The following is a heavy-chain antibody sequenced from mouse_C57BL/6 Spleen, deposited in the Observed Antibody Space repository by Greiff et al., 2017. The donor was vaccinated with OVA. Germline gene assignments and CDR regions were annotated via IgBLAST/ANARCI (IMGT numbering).Heavy chain of an antibody. D-gene: IGHD1-1*01. CDR1: GFSFNTYA. Sequence: EVKLQESGGGLVQPKGSLKLSCAASGFSFNTYAMNWVRQAPGKGLEWVARIRRKSNNSATYYADSMKDRFTVSRDASESMLYLQMNNSKTEDTAMYESVRQGSSYGDLDVWGTGTTVTVSS. CDR2: IRRKSNNSAT. CDR3: VRQGSSYGDLDV. V-gene: IGHV10-1*01. J-gene: IGHJ1*03.